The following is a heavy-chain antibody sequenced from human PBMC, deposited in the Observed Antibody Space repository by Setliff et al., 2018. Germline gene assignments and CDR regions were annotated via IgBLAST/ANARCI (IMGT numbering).Heavy chain of an antibody. D-gene: IGHD6-19*01. CDR2: ITVSGNT. J-gene: IGHJ4*02. CDR3: AKCGRFAPSGWFQYVDS. CDR1: GFTFSNYA. Sequence: GESLKISCAASGFTFSNYAMTWVRQAPGKGLEWVSAITVSGNTHYADSAKGRFTISRDNSKNTLSLQMDNLRAEDTATYYCAKCGRFAPSGWFQYVDSWAQGTLVTVSS. V-gene: IGHV3-23*01.